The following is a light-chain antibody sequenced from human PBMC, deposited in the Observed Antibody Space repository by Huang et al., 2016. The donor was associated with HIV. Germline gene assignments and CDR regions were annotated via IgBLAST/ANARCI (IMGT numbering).Light chain of an antibody. CDR2: AAS. CDR3: QQYHSTPYT. V-gene: IGKV1-NL1*01. Sequence: DIQMTQSPSSLSASVRNRVTITCRASQAIAKSLAWYQQKPGKAPKLLLYAASRLESGVPSRFSGSGSGTDYTLTISSLQPEDFATSYCQQYHSTPYTFGQGTKLEIK. J-gene: IGKJ2*01. CDR1: QAIAKS.